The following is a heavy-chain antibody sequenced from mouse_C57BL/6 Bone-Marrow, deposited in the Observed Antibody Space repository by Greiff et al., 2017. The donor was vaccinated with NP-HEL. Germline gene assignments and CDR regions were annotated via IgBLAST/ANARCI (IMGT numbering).Heavy chain of an antibody. Sequence: EVMLVESEGGLVQPGSSMKLSCTASGFTFSDYYMAWVRQVPEKGLKWVENINYDGSSTYYLDSLKSRFIISRDNAKNILYLQMSSLKSEDTATYYCARIYYDYDRGYWYFDVWGTGTTVTVSS. CDR2: INYDGSST. D-gene: IGHD2-4*01. CDR3: ARIYYDYDRGYWYFDV. V-gene: IGHV5-16*01. CDR1: GFTFSDYY. J-gene: IGHJ1*03.